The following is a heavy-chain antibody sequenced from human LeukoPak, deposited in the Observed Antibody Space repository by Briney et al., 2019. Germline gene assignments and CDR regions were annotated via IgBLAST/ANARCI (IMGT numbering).Heavy chain of an antibody. CDR3: GRDYRDYYYMDV. Sequence: SETLSLTCTVSGGSISSYYWSWLRQPPGKGLEWIGYIYYSGSTNYNPSLKSRVTISVDTSKNQFSLKLSSVTAVDTAVYYCGRDYRDYYYMDVWGKGTTVTVSS. J-gene: IGHJ6*03. CDR1: GGSISSYY. V-gene: IGHV4-59*01. D-gene: IGHD3-16*02. CDR2: IYYSGST.